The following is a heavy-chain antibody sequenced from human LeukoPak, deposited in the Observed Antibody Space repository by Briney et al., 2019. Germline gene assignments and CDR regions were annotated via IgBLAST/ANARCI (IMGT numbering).Heavy chain of an antibody. Sequence: GASVKVSCKASGYTFTTYYMHWVRQAPGQGLEWMGIIDPSDGGTTYAQEFQGRVTMTRDTSTSTVYMELSSLRSDDTAVYYCASLGSGSSPIIDFDYWGQGTLVTVSS. CDR1: GYTFTTYY. V-gene: IGHV1-46*01. D-gene: IGHD3-10*01. CDR3: ASLGSGSSPIIDFDY. J-gene: IGHJ4*02. CDR2: IDPSDGGT.